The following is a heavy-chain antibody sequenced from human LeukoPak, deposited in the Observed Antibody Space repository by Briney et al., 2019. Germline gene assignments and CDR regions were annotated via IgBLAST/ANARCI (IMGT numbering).Heavy chain of an antibody. CDR1: GFTFSSYA. CDR3: ASSGAVVPAASTSQYTKDY. V-gene: IGHV3-23*01. D-gene: IGHD2-2*01. J-gene: IGHJ4*02. CDR2: ISGSGGST. Sequence: PGGSLRLSCAASGFTFSSYAMSWVRQAPGKGLEWVSAISGSGGSTYYADSVKGRFTISRDNSKNTLYLQMNSLRAEDTAVYYCASSGAVVPAASTSQYTKDYWGQGTLVTVSS.